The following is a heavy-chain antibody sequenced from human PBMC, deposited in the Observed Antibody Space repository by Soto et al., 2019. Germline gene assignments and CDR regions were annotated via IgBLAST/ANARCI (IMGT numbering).Heavy chain of an antibody. CDR3: AKKSLGSRTLTALYYFDY. CDR1: GFTFGNYA. D-gene: IGHD2-21*02. Sequence: EVQLLESGGGLVQPGGSLRLSYAASGFTFGNYAFSWVRQAPGKGLEWVSVISGGGDATYYPDSVKGRFTTSRDNSKNTVYLQMNSLRAEDTAVYYCAKKSLGSRTLTALYYFDYWGQGTLVTVSS. J-gene: IGHJ4*02. V-gene: IGHV3-23*01. CDR2: ISGGGDAT.